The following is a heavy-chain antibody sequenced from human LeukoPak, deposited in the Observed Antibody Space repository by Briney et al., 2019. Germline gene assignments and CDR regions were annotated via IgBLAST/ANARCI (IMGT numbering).Heavy chain of an antibody. J-gene: IGHJ6*03. CDR2: IYSGGST. Sequence: GGSLRLSCAASEFSVGSNYMTWVRQAPGKGLEWVPLIYSGGSTYYAGSVKGRFTISRDNSKNTLYLQMNSLKTEDTAVYYCTGGSSGLAGPLYYYYYYMDVWGKGTTVTVSS. D-gene: IGHD3-22*01. CDR3: TGGSSGLAGPLYYYYYYMDV. V-gene: IGHV3-66*01. CDR1: EFSVGSNY.